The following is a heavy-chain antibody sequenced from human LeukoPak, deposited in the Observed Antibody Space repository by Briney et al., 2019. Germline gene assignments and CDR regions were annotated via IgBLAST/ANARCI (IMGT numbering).Heavy chain of an antibody. CDR2: IKQDGSEK. CDR3: ARDEGDRITMVRGNYHYYMDV. D-gene: IGHD3-10*01. V-gene: IGHV3-7*01. J-gene: IGHJ6*03. Sequence: GGSLRLSCAASGFTFSSYWMSWVRQAPGKGLEWAANIKQDGSEKYYVDSVKGRFTISRDNAKNSLYLQMNSLRAEDTAVYYCARDEGDRITMVRGNYHYYMDVWGKGTTVTVSS. CDR1: GFTFSSYW.